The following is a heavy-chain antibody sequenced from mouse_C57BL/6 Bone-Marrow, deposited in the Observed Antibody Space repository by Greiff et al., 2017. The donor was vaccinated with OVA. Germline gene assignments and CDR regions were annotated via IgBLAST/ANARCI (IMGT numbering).Heavy chain of an antibody. Sequence: QVQLQQSGAELVRPGASVTLSCKASGYTFTDYEMHWVKQTPVHGLEWIGAIDPETGGTAYNQKFKGKAILTADKSSSTAYMELRSLTSEDSAVYYCTREGITTVVATDYAMDYWGQGTSVTVSS. V-gene: IGHV1-15*01. CDR1: GYTFTDYE. CDR2: IDPETGGT. CDR3: TREGITTVVATDYAMDY. D-gene: IGHD1-1*01. J-gene: IGHJ4*01.